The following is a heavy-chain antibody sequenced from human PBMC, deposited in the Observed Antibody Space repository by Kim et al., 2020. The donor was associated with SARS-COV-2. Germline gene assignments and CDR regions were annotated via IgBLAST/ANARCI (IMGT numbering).Heavy chain of an antibody. CDR2: ISYDGSNK. J-gene: IGHJ4*02. CDR1: GFTFSSYG. Sequence: GGSLRLSCAASGFTFSSYGMHWVRQAPGKGLEWVAVISYDGSNKYYADSVKGRFTISRDNSKNTLYLQMNSLRAEDTAVYYCAKEGDIVGNFDYWGQGTLVTVSS. D-gene: IGHD5-12*01. V-gene: IGHV3-30*18. CDR3: AKEGDIVGNFDY.